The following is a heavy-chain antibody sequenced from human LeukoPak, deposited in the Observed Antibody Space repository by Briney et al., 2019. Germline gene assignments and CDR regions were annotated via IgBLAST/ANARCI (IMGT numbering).Heavy chain of an antibody. CDR1: GGSFSGYY. CDR2: INHSGST. Sequence: SETLSLTCAVYGGSFSGYYWSWIRQPPGKGLEWIGEINHSGSTNYNPSLKSRVTISVDTSKNQFSLKLSSVTAADTAVYYCAVVAATAPGGNNWFDPWGQGTLVTVSS. CDR3: AVVAATAPGGNNWFDP. D-gene: IGHD2-15*01. V-gene: IGHV4-34*01. J-gene: IGHJ5*02.